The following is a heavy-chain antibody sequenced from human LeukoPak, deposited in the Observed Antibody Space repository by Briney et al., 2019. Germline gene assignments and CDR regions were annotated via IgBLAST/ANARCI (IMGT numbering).Heavy chain of an antibody. D-gene: IGHD3-22*01. CDR3: ARAPGYYDSAPHLYFDY. V-gene: IGHV4-39*07. CDR2: IYYSGST. CDR1: VGSISSSTYY. Sequence: SETLSLTCTVSVGSISSSTYYWGWIRQPPGKGLEWIGSIYYSGSTYYNPSLKSRVTISVDTSKNQFFLQLSSVTAADTAVYYCARAPGYYDSAPHLYFDYWGQGPLVTVSS. J-gene: IGHJ4*02.